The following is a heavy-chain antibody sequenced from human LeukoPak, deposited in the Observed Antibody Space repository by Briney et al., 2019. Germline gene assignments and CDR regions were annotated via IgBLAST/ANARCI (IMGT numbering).Heavy chain of an antibody. CDR3: ARAVNIQLWFPGGY. D-gene: IGHD5-18*01. CDR1: GFTFSSYG. CDR2: VSLSGDNM. V-gene: IGHV3-23*01. Sequence: PGGSLRLSCSASGFTFSSYGMSWVRQAPGKGLEWVSVVSLSGDNMFYADSVKGRFTISRDNAKNSLYLQMNSLRAEDTAVYYCARAVNIQLWFPGGYWGQGTLVTVSS. J-gene: IGHJ4*02.